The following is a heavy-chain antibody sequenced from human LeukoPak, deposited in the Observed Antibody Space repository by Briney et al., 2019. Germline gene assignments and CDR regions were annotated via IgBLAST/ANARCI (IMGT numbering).Heavy chain of an antibody. CDR3: ARRVSLYGAFDL. J-gene: IGHJ3*01. V-gene: IGHV4-59*08. CDR1: GGSISSYY. Sequence: SETLSLTCTVSGGSISSYYWSWIRQPPGKGLEWIGYIYYSGSTNYNPSLKSRVTISVDTSKNQFSLKLSSVTAADTAVYYCARRVSLYGAFDLWGQGTMVIVSS. CDR2: IYYSGST. D-gene: IGHD3-16*02.